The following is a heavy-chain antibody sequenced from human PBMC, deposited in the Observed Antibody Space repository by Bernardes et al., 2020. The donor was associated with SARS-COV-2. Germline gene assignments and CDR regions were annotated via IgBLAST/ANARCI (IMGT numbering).Heavy chain of an antibody. CDR2: INHSGST. D-gene: IGHD3-10*01. V-gene: IGHV4-34*01. J-gene: IGHJ6*02. Sequence: SETLSLTCAVYGGSFSGYYWSWIRQPPGKGLEWIGEINHSGSTNYNPSLKSRVTISVDTSKNQFSLKLSSVTAADTAVYYCARGWFGELSTNYYYYYGMDVWGQGTTVTVSS. CDR3: ARGWFGELSTNYYYYYGMDV. CDR1: GGSFSGYY.